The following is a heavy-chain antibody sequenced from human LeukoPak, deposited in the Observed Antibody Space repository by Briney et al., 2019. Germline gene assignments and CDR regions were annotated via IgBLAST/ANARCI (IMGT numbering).Heavy chain of an antibody. CDR3: ARAKRNGFDI. V-gene: IGHV4-34*01. J-gene: IGHJ3*02. CDR2: INHSGST. CDR1: GGSFSGYY. Sequence: PSETLSLTCAVYGGSFSGYYWSWLRQPPGKGLEWIGEINHSGSTNYYPPLKSRVTISVDTSKNQFSLKLSSVTAADTAVYYCARAKRNGFDIWGQGTPVTVSS.